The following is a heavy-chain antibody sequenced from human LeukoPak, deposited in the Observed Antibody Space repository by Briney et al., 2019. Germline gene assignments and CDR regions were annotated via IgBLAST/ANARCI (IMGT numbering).Heavy chain of an antibody. CDR3: ATDPEDIVVVPAATKDFDY. V-gene: IGHV3-21*01. J-gene: IGHJ2*01. D-gene: IGHD2-2*01. CDR1: GFTFSSYS. CDR2: ISSSSSYI. Sequence: PGGSLRLSCAASGFTFSSYSMDWVRQAPGKGLEWVSSISSSSSYIYYADSVKGRFTISRDNAKNSLYLQMNSLRAEDTAVYYCATDPEDIVVVPAATKDFDYWGRGTLVTVSS.